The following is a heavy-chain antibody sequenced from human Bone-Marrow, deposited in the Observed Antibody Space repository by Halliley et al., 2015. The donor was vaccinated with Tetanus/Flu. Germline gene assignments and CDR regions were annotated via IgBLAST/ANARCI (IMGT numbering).Heavy chain of an antibody. CDR1: GDSFSNNDAA. V-gene: IGHV6-1*01. CDR2: TYYRSKWYN. Sequence: GLVKPSQTLSLTCAISGDSFSNNDAAWNWIRQSPSRGLEWLGRTYYRSKWYNDYAVSVKSRITIDPDTSKNQFSLQLNSVTPEDTAVYYCARGLRSALDIXXQGTMVTVSS. J-gene: IGHJ3*02. CDR3: ARGLRSALDI.